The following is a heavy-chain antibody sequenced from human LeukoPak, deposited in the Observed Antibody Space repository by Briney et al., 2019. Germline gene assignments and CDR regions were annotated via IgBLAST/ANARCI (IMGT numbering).Heavy chain of an antibody. CDR1: GYSFTSYW. Sequence: GESLKISCKGSGYSFTSYWISWVRQMPGKGLEWMGIIYPGDSDTRYSPSFQGQVTISVDKSISTAYLQWSSLEASDTAMYYCARHLSSSSVYYYYYMDVWGKGTTVTVSS. V-gene: IGHV5-51*01. CDR3: ARHLSSSSVYYYYYMDV. CDR2: IYPGDSDT. J-gene: IGHJ6*03. D-gene: IGHD6-6*01.